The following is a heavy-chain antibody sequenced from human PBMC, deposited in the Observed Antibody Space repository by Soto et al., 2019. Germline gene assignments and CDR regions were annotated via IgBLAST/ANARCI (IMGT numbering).Heavy chain of an antibody. J-gene: IGHJ4*02. CDR1: GYTFTGYY. CDR3: AREGPRTDSTSDANFDY. V-gene: IGHV1-2*02. CDR2: INPNSGGT. D-gene: IGHD2-2*01. Sequence: RASVKVSCKASGYTFTGYYMHWVRQAPGQGLEWMGWINPNSGGTNYAQKFQGRVTMTRDTSISTAYMELSRLRSDDTAVYYCAREGPRTDSTSDANFDYWGQGTLVTVSS.